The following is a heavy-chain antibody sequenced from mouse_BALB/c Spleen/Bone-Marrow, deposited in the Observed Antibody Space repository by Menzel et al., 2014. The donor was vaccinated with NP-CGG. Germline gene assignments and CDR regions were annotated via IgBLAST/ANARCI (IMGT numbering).Heavy chain of an antibody. D-gene: IGHD2-4*01. Sequence: VQLQQSGAELVKPGASVKLSCTASGFNIKDTYMHWVKQRPEQGLEWIGRIDPANGNTKYDPKFQGKATITADTSSNTAYLQLSSLTSEDTAVYYCARGYYDCDLDNWGQGTTLTVSS. J-gene: IGHJ2*01. CDR3: ARGYYDCDLDN. CDR1: GFNIKDTY. V-gene: IGHV14-3*02. CDR2: IDPANGNT.